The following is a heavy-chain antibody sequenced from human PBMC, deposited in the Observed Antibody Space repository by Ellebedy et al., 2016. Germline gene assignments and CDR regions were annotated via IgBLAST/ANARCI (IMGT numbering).Heavy chain of an antibody. CDR1: GDTITRYY. Sequence: SETLSLTXTIFGDTITRYYWSWLRQAPGERLEWIGFVYYNGNAKYNPSLWSRVTISADSSRNQFSLKLSAVTAADTAVYYCARNRDNNGFYTRLDYWGQGALVTVSS. CDR2: VYYNGNA. V-gene: IGHV4-59*01. CDR3: ARNRDNNGFYTRLDY. D-gene: IGHD2-8*01. J-gene: IGHJ4*02.